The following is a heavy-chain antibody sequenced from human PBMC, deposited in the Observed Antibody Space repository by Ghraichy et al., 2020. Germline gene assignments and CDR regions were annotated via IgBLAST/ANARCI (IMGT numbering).Heavy chain of an antibody. D-gene: IGHD2-15*01. V-gene: IGHV1-58*02. J-gene: IGHJ3*02. CDR2: IVVGSGNT. CDR3: AAENLVVALDAFDI. CDR1: GFTFTSSA. Sequence: SVKVSCKASGFTFTSSAMQWVRQARGQRLEWIGWIVVGSGNTNYAQKFQERVTITRDMSTSTAYMELSSLRSEDTAVYYCAAENLVVALDAFDIWGQGTMVTVSS.